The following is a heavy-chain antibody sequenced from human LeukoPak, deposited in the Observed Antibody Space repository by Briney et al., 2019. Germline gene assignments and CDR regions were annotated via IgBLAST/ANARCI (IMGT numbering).Heavy chain of an antibody. D-gene: IGHD3-22*01. J-gene: IGHJ4*02. CDR3: AKDLENYYDSSDVDY. CDR1: GFTFSSYA. Sequence: GGSLRLSCAASGFTFSSYAVSWVRHAPGKGLEWVSTISGSGAGTYYADSVKGRFTISRDNSKNTMYLQMKSLSAEDTAVYYCAKDLENYYDSSDVDYWGQGTLVTVSS. V-gene: IGHV3-23*01. CDR2: ISGSGAGT.